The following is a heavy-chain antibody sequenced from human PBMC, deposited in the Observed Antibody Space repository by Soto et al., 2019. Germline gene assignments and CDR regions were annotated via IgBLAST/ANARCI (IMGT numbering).Heavy chain of an antibody. CDR1: GITFTNAL. J-gene: IGHJ4*02. Sequence: GGSLRLSCAASGITFTNALMSWVRQAPGKGLEWVGRIKNKADGGTTDYAAPVRGRFTIPRDDSKNTLFLQMNSLETEDTAVYYCTTDPGDYEDFWGRGTLVTVSS. CDR3: TTDPGDYEDF. V-gene: IGHV3-15*01. D-gene: IGHD4-17*01. CDR2: IKNKADGGTT.